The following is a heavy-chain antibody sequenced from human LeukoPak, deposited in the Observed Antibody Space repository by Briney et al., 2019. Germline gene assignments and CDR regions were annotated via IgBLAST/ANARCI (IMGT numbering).Heavy chain of an antibody. J-gene: IGHJ6*02. CDR3: RGENYYYYGMDV. Sequence: TSETLSLTCAVYGGSFSGYYWSWIRQPPGKGLEWIGEINHSGSTNYNPSLKSRVTMSVDTSKNQFSLKLSSVTAADTAVYYCRGENYYYYGMDVWGQGTTVTVSS. CDR2: INHSGST. V-gene: IGHV4-34*03. CDR1: GGSFSGYY.